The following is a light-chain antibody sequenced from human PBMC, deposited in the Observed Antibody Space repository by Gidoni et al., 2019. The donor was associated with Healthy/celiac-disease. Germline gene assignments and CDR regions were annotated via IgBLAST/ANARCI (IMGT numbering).Light chain of an antibody. J-gene: IGKJ2*01. CDR1: QSISSY. V-gene: IGKV1-39*01. Sequence: DIQMTQSPSSLSASVGDRVTITCRASQSISSYLNWYQQKPGKAPKPLIYAASSLQSGVPSRFSGSGSGTEFTLTISSLQPEDFATYYCQQSYSTPYTFXXXTKLEIK. CDR3: QQSYSTPYT. CDR2: AAS.